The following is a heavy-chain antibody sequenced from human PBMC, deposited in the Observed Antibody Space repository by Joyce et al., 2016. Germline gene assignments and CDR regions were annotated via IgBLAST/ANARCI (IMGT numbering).Heavy chain of an antibody. Sequence: EVQLVESGGGLIQPGGSLRLSCAASGFTVSGNYMSWVRQAPGKGLEWVSVISIGGSTYYADSVKGRFTISRDNSKNTLDLQMNSLRAEDTAVYYCASQYQHRYYYYGMDVWGQGTTVTVSS. CDR3: ASQYQHRYYYYGMDV. D-gene: IGHD3-3*02. V-gene: IGHV3-53*01. CDR1: GFTVSGNY. J-gene: IGHJ6*02. CDR2: ISIGGST.